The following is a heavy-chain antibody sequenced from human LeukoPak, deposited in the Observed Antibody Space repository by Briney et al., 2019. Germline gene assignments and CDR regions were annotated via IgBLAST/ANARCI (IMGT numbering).Heavy chain of an antibody. D-gene: IGHD3-22*01. V-gene: IGHV1-69*04. Sequence: ASVKVSCKASGGTFSSYAISWVRQAPGQGLEWMGRIIPILGIANYAQKFQGRVTITADKSTSTAYMELSSLRSEDTAVYYCARPSYYYDSSGFELDYWGQGTLVTVSS. J-gene: IGHJ4*02. CDR3: ARPSYYYDSSGFELDY. CDR1: GGTFSSYA. CDR2: IIPILGIA.